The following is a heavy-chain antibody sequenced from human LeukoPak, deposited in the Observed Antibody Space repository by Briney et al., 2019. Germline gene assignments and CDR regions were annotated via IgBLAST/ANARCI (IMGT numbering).Heavy chain of an antibody. CDR2: TSAYNGNT. CDR3: ARSGSHNYYYYGMDV. Sequence: GASVKVSCKASGYTFTNYGISWVRQAPGQGLEWMGWTSAYNGNTKYAQKFQSRVTMTTDTSTNTVNMELRSLRSDDTAVFYCARSGSHNYYYYGMDVWGQGTTVIVSS. D-gene: IGHD1-26*01. CDR1: GYTFTNYG. J-gene: IGHJ6*02. V-gene: IGHV1-18*01.